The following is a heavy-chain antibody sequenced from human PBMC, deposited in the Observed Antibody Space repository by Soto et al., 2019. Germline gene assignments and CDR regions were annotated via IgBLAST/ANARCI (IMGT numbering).Heavy chain of an antibody. J-gene: IGHJ6*02. D-gene: IGHD7-27*01. V-gene: IGHV4-31*03. Sequence: SETLSLTCTVSGGSISSGGYYWSWIRQHPGKGLEWIGYIYYSGSTYYNPSLKSRVTISVDTSKNQFSLKLSSVTAADTAVYYCARQVNGDYYYGMDVWGQGTTVTVSS. CDR1: GGSISSGGYY. CDR3: ARQVNGDYYYGMDV. CDR2: IYYSGST.